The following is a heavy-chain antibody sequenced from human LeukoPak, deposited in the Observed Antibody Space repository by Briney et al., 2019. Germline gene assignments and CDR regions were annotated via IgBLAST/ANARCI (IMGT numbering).Heavy chain of an antibody. Sequence: ASVKVSCKASGYTFTDYYMHWVRQAPGQGLEWMGWINPNSGGTNYAQKFQGRVTMTRDTSISTAYMELSRLTSDDTAVYYCARGQLPGGDYYYYYMDVWGKGPRSPSP. CDR2: INPNSGGT. D-gene: IGHD6-6*01. CDR3: ARGQLPGGDYYYYYMDV. CDR1: GYTFTDYY. V-gene: IGHV1-2*02. J-gene: IGHJ6*03.